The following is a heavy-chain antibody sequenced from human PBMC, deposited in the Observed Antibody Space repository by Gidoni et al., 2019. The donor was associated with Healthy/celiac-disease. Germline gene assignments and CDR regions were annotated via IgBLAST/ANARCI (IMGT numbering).Heavy chain of an antibody. CDR1: GFPFSSYR. CDR2: ISSSSSYI. J-gene: IGHJ6*02. Sequence: EVQLVESGGGLVKPGGSLSLSCAASGFPFSSYRMNWVRQAPGKGLEWVSSISSSSSYIYYADSVKGRFTISRDNAKNSLYLQMNSLRAEDTAVYYCARDPAYDSSGPRLGYYYYGMDVWGQGTTVTVSS. V-gene: IGHV3-21*01. D-gene: IGHD3-22*01. CDR3: ARDPAYDSSGPRLGYYYYGMDV.